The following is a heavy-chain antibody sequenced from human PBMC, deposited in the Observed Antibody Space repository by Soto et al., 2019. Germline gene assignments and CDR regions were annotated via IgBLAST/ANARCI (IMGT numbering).Heavy chain of an antibody. Sequence: EVQLLESGGGLVQPGGSLTLSCAASGFTFSDYTMSWVRKAPGKVLEGVSVILSDHNTYYADSVRGRFTISRDNSRNTLYLEMNSLRAEDTAVYDCARITSGYFGYWGQGTLVTVSS. CDR1: GFTFSDYT. D-gene: IGHD2-15*01. V-gene: IGHV3-23*03. CDR3: ARITSGYFGY. J-gene: IGHJ4*02. CDR2: ILSDHNT.